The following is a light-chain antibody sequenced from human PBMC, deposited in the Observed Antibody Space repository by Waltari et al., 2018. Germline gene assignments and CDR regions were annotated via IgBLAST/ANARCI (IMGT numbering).Light chain of an antibody. CDR1: SGDIGGYNH. CDR2: DVS. V-gene: IGLV2-11*01. Sequence: QAALTQPPSVSGSPGQSVTISCTGTSGDIGGYNHVSWYQQHPGKVPKVMIYDVSKRPSGVSDRFSGSKSGNTASLTISGLQAEDEADYYCSSYAGSNTFLFGGGTRLTVL. CDR3: SSYAGSNTFL. J-gene: IGLJ2*01.